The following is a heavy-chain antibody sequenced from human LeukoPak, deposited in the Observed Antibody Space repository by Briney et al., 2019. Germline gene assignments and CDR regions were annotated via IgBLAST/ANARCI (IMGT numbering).Heavy chain of an antibody. J-gene: IGHJ5*02. CDR1: GGSISSSSYY. V-gene: IGHV4-61*01. CDR3: ARDLTVVTHNWFDP. CDR2: IYYSGST. Sequence: PSETLSLTCTVSGGSISSSSYYWGWIRQPPGKGLEWIGYIYYSGSTNYNPSLKSRVTISVDTSKNQFSLKLSSVTAADTAVCYCARDLTVVTHNWFDPWGQGTLVTVSS. D-gene: IGHD4-23*01.